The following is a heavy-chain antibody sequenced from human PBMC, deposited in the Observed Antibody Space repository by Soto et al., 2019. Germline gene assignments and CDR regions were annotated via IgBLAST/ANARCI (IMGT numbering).Heavy chain of an antibody. CDR3: ASEYNWNYADAFDI. V-gene: IGHV3-20*01. CDR2: INWNGGST. D-gene: IGHD1-7*01. Sequence: GGSLRLSCAASGFTFDDYGMSWVRQAPGKGLEWVSGINWNGGSTGYADSVKGRFTISRDNAKNSLYLQMNSLRAEDTALYHCASEYNWNYADAFDIWGQGTMVTVSS. J-gene: IGHJ3*02. CDR1: GFTFDDYG.